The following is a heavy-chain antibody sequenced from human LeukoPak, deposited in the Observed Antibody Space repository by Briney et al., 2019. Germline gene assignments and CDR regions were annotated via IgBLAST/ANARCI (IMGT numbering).Heavy chain of an antibody. Sequence: GGSLRLSCAASGFTFSDHYMDWVRQAPGKGLEWVGRTRNKANSYTTEYAASVKGRFTISRDDSKNSLYLQMNSLKTEDKAVYYCARAVGGGGGFDYWGQGTLVTVSS. CDR1: GFTFSDHY. V-gene: IGHV3-72*01. CDR2: TRNKANSYTT. D-gene: IGHD3-16*01. CDR3: ARAVGGGGGFDY. J-gene: IGHJ4*02.